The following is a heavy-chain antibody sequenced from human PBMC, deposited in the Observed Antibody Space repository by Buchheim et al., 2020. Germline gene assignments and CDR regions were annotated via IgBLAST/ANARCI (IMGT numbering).Heavy chain of an antibody. V-gene: IGHV3-30*03. CDR3: AISSALDV. Sequence: QVQLVESGGGVVQSGRSLGLSCAASGFTFSSYAMHWVRQAPGKGLEWVAVISYDGSNKYYADSVKGRFTISRDNSKNTLYLQMNSLRAEDTAVYYCAISSALDVWGQGTT. CDR2: ISYDGSNK. CDR1: GFTFSSYA. J-gene: IGHJ6*02.